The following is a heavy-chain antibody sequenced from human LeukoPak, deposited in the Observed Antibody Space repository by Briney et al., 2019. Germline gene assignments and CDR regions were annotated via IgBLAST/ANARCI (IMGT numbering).Heavy chain of an antibody. J-gene: IGHJ4*02. CDR1: GFTFSSYS. V-gene: IGHV3-21*01. CDR3: ASQTTRRLPIAVADYFDY. CDR2: ISSSSSYI. Sequence: NPGGSLRLSCAASGFTFSSYSMNWVRQAPGKGLEWVSSISSSSSYIYYAVSVKGRFTISRDNARNSLYLQMNSLRPEDTAVYYCASQTTRRLPIAVADYFDYWGQGTLVTVSS. D-gene: IGHD6-19*01.